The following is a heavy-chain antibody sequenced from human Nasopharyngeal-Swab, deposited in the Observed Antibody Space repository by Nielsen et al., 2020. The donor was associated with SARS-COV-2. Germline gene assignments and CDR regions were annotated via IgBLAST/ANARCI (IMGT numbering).Heavy chain of an antibody. D-gene: IGHD3-10*01. CDR2: IYYRGST. CDR3: ARHEGAGSGSFFDY. V-gene: IGHV4-39*01. J-gene: IGHJ4*02. Sequence: WVRQPPGEGLEWIGSIYYRGSTYFNPSLESRVTISVDTSKNQFSLKLSSVTAADTAVYYCARHEGAGSGSFFDYWGQGTLVTVSS.